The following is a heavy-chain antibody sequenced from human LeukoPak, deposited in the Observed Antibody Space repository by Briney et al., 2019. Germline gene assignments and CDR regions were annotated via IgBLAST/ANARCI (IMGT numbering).Heavy chain of an antibody. D-gene: IGHD2-2*02. Sequence: GGSLRLSCAASGFTFSSYWMHWVRQAPGKGLVWVSRINSDGSSTSYADSVKGRFTISRDNAKNTLYLQMNSLRAEDTAVYYCAGDRCSSTSCYTRNYFDYWGQGTLVTVSS. CDR1: GFTFSSYW. J-gene: IGHJ4*02. CDR3: AGDRCSSTSCYTRNYFDY. V-gene: IGHV3-74*01. CDR2: INSDGSST.